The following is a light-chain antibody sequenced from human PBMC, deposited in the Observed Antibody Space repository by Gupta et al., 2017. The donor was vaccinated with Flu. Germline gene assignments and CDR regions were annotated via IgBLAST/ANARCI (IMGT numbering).Light chain of an antibody. V-gene: IGKV1-5*03. J-gene: IGKJ4*01. CDR2: KAS. Sequence: DIQMTQSPSTLSASVGDRVTITCRAIQSISSWLAWYQQKPGKAPKLLLYKASSLVSGVPSRFSASGSGTEFTLTISRLQPDDFATYSCQQYSSYPVTFGGGTKLEIK. CDR1: QSISSW. CDR3: QQYSSYPVT.